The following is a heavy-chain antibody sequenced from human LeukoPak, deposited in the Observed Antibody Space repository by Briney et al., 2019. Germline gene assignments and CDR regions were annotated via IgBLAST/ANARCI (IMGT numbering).Heavy chain of an antibody. D-gene: IGHD2/OR15-2a*01. Sequence: SETLSLTCSVSGGSISSYYWSWMRQPPGKGLEWIGCIYYSGGTTYNPSLKSRVHISVDPAKNQCSRKLSAVTAADTAVDYCARFDGCKSNFHHWAQKTLVSVSS. CDR2: IYYSGGT. V-gene: IGHV4-59*01. CDR1: GGSISSYY. J-gene: IGHJ4*02. CDR3: ARFDGCKSNFHH.